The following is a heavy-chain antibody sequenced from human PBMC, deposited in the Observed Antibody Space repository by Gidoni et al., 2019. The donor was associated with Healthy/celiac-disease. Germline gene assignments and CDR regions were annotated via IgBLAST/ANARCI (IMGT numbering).Heavy chain of an antibody. D-gene: IGHD6-6*01. CDR1: GFTFDDYA. CDR2: ISWNSGSI. J-gene: IGHJ4*02. V-gene: IGHV3-9*01. CDR3: AKETFAARVFDY. Sequence: EVQLVESGGGLVQPGRSLRLSCAASGFTFDDYAMHWVRQAPGKGLEWVSGISWNSGSIGYADSVKGRFTISRDNAKNSLYLQMNSLRAEDTALYYCAKETFAARVFDYWGQGTLVTVSS.